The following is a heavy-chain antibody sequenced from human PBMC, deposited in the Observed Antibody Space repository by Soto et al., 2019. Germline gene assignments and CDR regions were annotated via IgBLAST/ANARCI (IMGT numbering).Heavy chain of an antibody. CDR1: GLTVSRSY. Sequence: HPGGSLRLSCGASGLTVSRSYMSWVRQAPGKGLVWVSRINSDGSSTSYADSVKGRFTISRDNAKNTLYLQMNSLRAEDTAVYYCARGDIVLVPATPVWGQGTLVTVSS. CDR3: ARGDIVLVPATPV. J-gene: IGHJ4*02. CDR2: INSDGSST. V-gene: IGHV3-74*01. D-gene: IGHD2-2*01.